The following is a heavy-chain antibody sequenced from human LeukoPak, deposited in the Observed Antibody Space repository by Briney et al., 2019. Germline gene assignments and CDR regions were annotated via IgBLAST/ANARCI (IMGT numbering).Heavy chain of an antibody. J-gene: IGHJ4*02. V-gene: IGHV4-38-2*02. CDR1: GYSISSGYY. CDR2: IYYSGST. CDR3: ARDEEN. Sequence: PSETLSLTCTVSGYSISSGYYWGWIRQPPGKGLEWIGSIYYSGSTYYNPSLKSRVTISVDTSKNQFSLKLSSVTAADTAVYYCARDEENWGQGTLVTVSS.